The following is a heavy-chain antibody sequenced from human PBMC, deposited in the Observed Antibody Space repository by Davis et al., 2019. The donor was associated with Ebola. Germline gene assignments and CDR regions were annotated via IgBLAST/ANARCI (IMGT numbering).Heavy chain of an antibody. CDR3: ARDRYSTVTTFYGMDV. D-gene: IGHD4-17*01. CDR2: IYYSGIT. J-gene: IGHJ6*01. CDR1: GGSIISSSSY. Sequence: SETLSLTCTVSGGSIISSSSYCGWIRQPPRKGLEWIGSIYYSGITYYNPSLKSRVTISLGTSKNQFSLKLSSVTAADTAIYYCARDRYSTVTTFYGMDVWGQGTTVTVSS. V-gene: IGHV4-39*07.